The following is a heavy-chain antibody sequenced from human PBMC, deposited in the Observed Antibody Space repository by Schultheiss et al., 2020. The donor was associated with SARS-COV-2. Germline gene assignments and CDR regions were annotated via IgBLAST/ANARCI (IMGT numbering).Heavy chain of an antibody. CDR2: ISSSSSTI. V-gene: IGHV3-48*04. J-gene: IGHJ6*03. CDR3: ARAATIFGVVIPPYYYYYYMDV. D-gene: IGHD3-3*01. Sequence: GGSLRLSCAASGFTFSSYAMHWVRQAPGKGLEWVSYISSSSSTIYYADSVKGRFTISRDNAKNSLYLQMNSLRAEDTAVYYCARAATIFGVVIPPYYYYYYMDVWGKGTTVTVSS. CDR1: GFTFSSYA.